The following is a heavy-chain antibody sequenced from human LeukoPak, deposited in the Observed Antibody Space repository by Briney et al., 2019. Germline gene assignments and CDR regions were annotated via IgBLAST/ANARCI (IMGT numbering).Heavy chain of an antibody. CDR2: IYSGGST. Sequence: GGSLRLSCAASGFTFSSYWMSWVRQAPGKGLEWVSVIYSGGSTYYADSVKGRFTISRDNSKNTLYLQMNSLRAEDTAVYYCARDDSSGGPGRGGDAFDIWGQGTMVTVSS. V-gene: IGHV3-66*01. CDR1: GFTFSSYW. D-gene: IGHD3-22*01. CDR3: ARDDSSGGPGRGGDAFDI. J-gene: IGHJ3*02.